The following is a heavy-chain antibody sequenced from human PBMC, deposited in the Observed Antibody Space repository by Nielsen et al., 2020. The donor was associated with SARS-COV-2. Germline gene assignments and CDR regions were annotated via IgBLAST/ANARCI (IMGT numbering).Heavy chain of an antibody. D-gene: IGHD5-12*01. Sequence: GGSLRLSCAASGFTFDDYAMHWVRQAPEKGLEWVSGISWNSGSIGYADSVKGRFTISRDNAKNSLYLQMNSLRAEDTAVYYCAREGYSGYDAIRWDYYYYCYMDVWGKGTTVTVSS. CDR1: GFTFDDYA. J-gene: IGHJ6*03. V-gene: IGHV3-9*01. CDR3: AREGYSGYDAIRWDYYYYCYMDV. CDR2: ISWNSGSI.